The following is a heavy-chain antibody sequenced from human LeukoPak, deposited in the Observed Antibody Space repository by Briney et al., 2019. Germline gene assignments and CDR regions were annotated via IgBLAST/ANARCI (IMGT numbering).Heavy chain of an antibody. CDR3: AKAQDIVVVYYFDY. D-gene: IGHD2-2*01. CDR1: GFTFSSYA. Sequence: GGSLRLSCAASGFTFSSYAMSWVRQAPGKGLEWVSAISGSGGSTYYADSVKGRFTISRDNTKNTLYLQMNSLRAEDTAVYYCAKAQDIVVVYYFDYWGPGTLVTVSS. CDR2: ISGSGGST. V-gene: IGHV3-23*01. J-gene: IGHJ4*02.